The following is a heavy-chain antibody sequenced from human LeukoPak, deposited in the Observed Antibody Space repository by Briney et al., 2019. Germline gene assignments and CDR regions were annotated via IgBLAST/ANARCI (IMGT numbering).Heavy chain of an antibody. D-gene: IGHD3-3*01. J-gene: IGHJ3*02. V-gene: IGHV4-59*08. CDR1: GGSISSYY. CDR2: IYYSGST. Sequence: SETLSLTCTVSGGSISSYYWSWIRQPPGKGLEWIGYIYYSGSTNYNPSLKSRVTISVDTSKNQFSLKLSSVTAADTAVYYCARPLENDAFDIWGQGTMVTVSS. CDR3: ARPLENDAFDI.